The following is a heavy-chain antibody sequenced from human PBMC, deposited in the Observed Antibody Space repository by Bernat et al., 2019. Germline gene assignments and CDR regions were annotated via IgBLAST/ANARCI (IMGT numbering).Heavy chain of an antibody. Sequence: QVQLVQSGAEVKKPGSSVKVSCKASGGTFSSYTISWVRQAPGQGLEWMGRIIPILGIANYAQKFQGRVTITADKSTSTAYMELSSLRSEDTAVYYCARSPINIEATITPFDYWGQGTLVTVSS. CDR1: GGTFSSYT. D-gene: IGHD5-12*01. CDR2: IIPILGIA. V-gene: IGHV1-69*02. J-gene: IGHJ4*02. CDR3: ARSPINIEATITPFDY.